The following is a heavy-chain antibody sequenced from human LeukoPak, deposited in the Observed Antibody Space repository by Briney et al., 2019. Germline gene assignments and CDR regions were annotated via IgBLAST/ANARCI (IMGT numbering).Heavy chain of an antibody. J-gene: IGHJ4*02. D-gene: IGHD3-3*01. V-gene: IGHV3-48*01. CDR2: ISSGGGTT. CDR1: GFTFSLYS. CDR3: ALSLFEWSDLDY. Sequence: GGSLSLSCAASGFTFSLYSMVWVRQAPGKGLEWVSYISSGGGTTYYAESVKGRFTITRDNAKNSLYLQMNSLGAEDTAVYQWALSLFEWSDLDYWGQGTLVTVSS.